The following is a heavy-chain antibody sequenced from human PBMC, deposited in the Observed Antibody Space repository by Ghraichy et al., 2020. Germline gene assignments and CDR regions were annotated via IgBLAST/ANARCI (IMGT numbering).Heavy chain of an antibody. D-gene: IGHD4-17*01. V-gene: IGHV4-39*07. J-gene: IGHJ5*02. CDR3: ARWGNYGDYGSDWFHP. Sequence: ETLSLTCTVSGGSISSSSYYWCWIRQPPGKGLEWIGSIYYSGSTYYNSSLKSRVTISVDTSKNQFSLKLSSVTAADTAVYYCARWGNYGDYGSDWFHPWGQGTLVTVSS. CDR2: IYYSGST. CDR1: GGSISSSSYY.